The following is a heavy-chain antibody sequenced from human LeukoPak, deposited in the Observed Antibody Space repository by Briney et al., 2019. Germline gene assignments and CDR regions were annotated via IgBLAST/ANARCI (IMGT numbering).Heavy chain of an antibody. Sequence: PGGSLRLSCAASGFTFSSYGMHWVRQAPGKGLEWVAFIRYDGSNKYYADSVKGRFTISRDNSKNTLYLQMNSLRAEDTAVYYCAKDVVPAVIYYFDYWGQGTLVTVSS. CDR1: GFTFSSYG. CDR3: AKDVVPAVIYYFDY. J-gene: IGHJ4*02. V-gene: IGHV3-30*02. CDR2: IRYDGSNK. D-gene: IGHD2-2*02.